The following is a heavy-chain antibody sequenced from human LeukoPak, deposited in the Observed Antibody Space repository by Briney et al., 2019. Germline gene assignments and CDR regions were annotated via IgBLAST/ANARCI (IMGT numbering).Heavy chain of an antibody. D-gene: IGHD6-19*01. J-gene: IGHJ4*02. CDR1: GGSISSYY. CDR2: IYYSGST. CDR3: ARATYSSGWGTSDY. Sequence: PSETLSLTCTVSGGSISSYYWSWIRQSPGKGLGWIGYIYYSGSTNYNPSLQSRVTISVDTSKNQFSLKLSSVTAADTAVYYCARATYSSGWGTSDYWGQGTLVTVSS. V-gene: IGHV4-59*01.